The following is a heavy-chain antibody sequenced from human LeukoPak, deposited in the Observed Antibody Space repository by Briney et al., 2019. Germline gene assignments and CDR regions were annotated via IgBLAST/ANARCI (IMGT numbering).Heavy chain of an antibody. CDR3: ARGRNPYYYGSGSFIY. D-gene: IGHD3-10*01. V-gene: IGHV4-34*01. J-gene: IGHJ4*02. CDR1: GGSFSGYY. Sequence: PSETLSLTCAVYGGSFSGYYWSWIRQPPGKGLGWIGEINHSGSTNYDPSLKSRVTISVDTSKNQFSLKPSSVTAADTAVYYCARGRNPYYYGSGSFIYWGQGTLVTVSS. CDR2: INHSGST.